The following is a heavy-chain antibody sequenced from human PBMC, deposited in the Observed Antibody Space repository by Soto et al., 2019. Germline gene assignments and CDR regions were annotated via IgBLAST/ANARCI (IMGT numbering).Heavy chain of an antibody. CDR2: IIPIFGTA. Sequence: SVKVSCKASGGTFSSYAISWVRQAPGQGLEWMGGIIPIFGTANYAQKFQGRVTITADESTSTAYMELSSLRSEDTAVYYCAREWRYCSGGSCYEVNWFDPWGQGTLVTVSS. D-gene: IGHD2-15*01. V-gene: IGHV1-69*13. CDR3: AREWRYCSGGSCYEVNWFDP. J-gene: IGHJ5*02. CDR1: GGTFSSYA.